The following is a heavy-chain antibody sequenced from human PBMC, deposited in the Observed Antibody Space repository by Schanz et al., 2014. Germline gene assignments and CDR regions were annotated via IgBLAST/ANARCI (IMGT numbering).Heavy chain of an antibody. D-gene: IGHD3-22*01. Sequence: QVYLVQSGGGVVQPGRSLRLSCAASGFIFSTFGMQWVRQAPGKGLEWVAVIWYDGNKKYYADSVKGRFTVSRDNSKNTLYLQMNSLRTEDTAVYFCAKSYDTSGYSGFDYWGQGTLVTVSS. CDR2: IWYDGNKK. V-gene: IGHV3-33*06. CDR1: GFIFSTFG. CDR3: AKSYDTSGYSGFDY. J-gene: IGHJ4*02.